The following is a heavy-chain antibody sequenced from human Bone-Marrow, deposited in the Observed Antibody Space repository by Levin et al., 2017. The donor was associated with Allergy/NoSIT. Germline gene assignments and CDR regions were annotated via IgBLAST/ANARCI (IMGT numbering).Heavy chain of an antibody. CDR2: VTGRSDRT. J-gene: IGHJ4*02. D-gene: IGHD3-9*01. CDR1: GFIFSSYA. V-gene: IGHV3-23*01. CDR3: AKDVRILTDPIEFDD. Sequence: PGGSLRLSCAASGFIFSSYAMAWVRQAPGKGLEWVSGVTGRSDRTFYADAVRGRFTISRDNVNNIIYLQMSGLRADDTAIYYCAKDVRILTDPIEFDDWGQGTLVTVSS.